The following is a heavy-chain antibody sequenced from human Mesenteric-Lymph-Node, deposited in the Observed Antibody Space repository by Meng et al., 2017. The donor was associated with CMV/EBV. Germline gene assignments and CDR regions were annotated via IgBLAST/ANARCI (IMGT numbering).Heavy chain of an antibody. CDR3: ARNVLLWFGELSDNWFDP. D-gene: IGHD3-10*01. CDR2: TYYRCKWYK. Sequence: SSAAGNRIRRYASRCLEWLRRTYYRCKWYKNYAGSVKSRITINPDTSKIQFSLQINSVTPEDTAVYYCARNVLLWFGELSDNWFDPWGQGTLVTVSS. J-gene: IGHJ5*02. V-gene: IGHV6-1*01. CDR1: SSAA.